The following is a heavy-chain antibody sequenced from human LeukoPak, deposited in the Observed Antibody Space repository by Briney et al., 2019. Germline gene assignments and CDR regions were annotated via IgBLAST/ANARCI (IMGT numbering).Heavy chain of an antibody. CDR2: ISVSGSVI. Sequence: PGGSLRLSCAASGFTFSSYEMSWVRQAPGKGLEGVPYISVSGSVIYYADSVRGRFTISRDNAKNSLYLQMNSLRAEDTAVYYCARGGRFLWFGGDFWGPGTLVTVSS. J-gene: IGHJ4*02. D-gene: IGHD3-10*01. V-gene: IGHV3-48*03. CDR1: GFTFSSYE. CDR3: ARGGRFLWFGGDF.